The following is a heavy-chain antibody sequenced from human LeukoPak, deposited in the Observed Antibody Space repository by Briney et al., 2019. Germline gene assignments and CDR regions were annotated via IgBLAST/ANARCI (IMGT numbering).Heavy chain of an antibody. J-gene: IGHJ4*02. V-gene: IGHV4-59*08. CDR3: ARHWGRKGVTPGAIDY. CDR2: IYYSGST. CDR1: GGSISSYY. D-gene: IGHD3-16*01. Sequence: PSETLSLTCTVSGGSISSYYWSWIRQPPGKGLEWIGYIYYSGSTNYNPSLKSRVTISVDTSKNQFSLKLSSVTAADTAVYYCARHWGRKGVTPGAIDYWGQGTLVTVSS.